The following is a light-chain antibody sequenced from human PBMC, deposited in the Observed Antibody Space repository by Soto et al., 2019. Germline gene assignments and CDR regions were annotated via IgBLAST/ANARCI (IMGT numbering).Light chain of an antibody. V-gene: IGKV3-20*01. Sequence: EIVLTQSPGTLSLSPGERATLSCRASQSGRDIYLAWYQQKPGQPPRLLIYGVSSRAYGIPDRFSGSGSGTDVTLTISRLEPEDFAVYYCQHYGYPQWTFGQGTKVEIK. CDR2: GVS. CDR1: QSGRDIY. CDR3: QHYGYPQWT. J-gene: IGKJ1*01.